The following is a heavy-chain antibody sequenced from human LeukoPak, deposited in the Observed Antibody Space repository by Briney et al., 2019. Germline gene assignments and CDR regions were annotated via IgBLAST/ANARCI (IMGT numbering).Heavy chain of an antibody. V-gene: IGHV3-7*01. CDR1: GFTFSSYW. J-gene: IGHJ4*02. CDR3: ARDRGHSYASGFDY. Sequence: GGSLRLSCAAPGFTFSSYWMSWVRQAPGQGLQWVANIKQDGSETYYVDSVKGRFTISRDNAKNSLYLQMNSLRAEDPAVYYCARDRGHSYASGFDYWGQGTLVTVSS. D-gene: IGHD5-18*01. CDR2: IKQDGSET.